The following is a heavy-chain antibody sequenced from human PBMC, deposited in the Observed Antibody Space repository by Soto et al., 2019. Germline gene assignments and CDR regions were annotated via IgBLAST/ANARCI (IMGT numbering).Heavy chain of an antibody. V-gene: IGHV3-74*01. J-gene: IGHJ3*02. CDR2: INNDGRST. D-gene: IGHD2-15*01. Sequence: VQLVESGGGLVQPGGSLRLSCAASGFTFSSYWMHWVRQAPGKGLVWVSRINNDGRSTSYADSVKGRFTISRDNAKNTLYLQMNSLRAEDTAVYYCARNRFCSGGSCYDVFDIWGQGTKVTVSS. CDR3: ARNRFCSGGSCYDVFDI. CDR1: GFTFSSYW.